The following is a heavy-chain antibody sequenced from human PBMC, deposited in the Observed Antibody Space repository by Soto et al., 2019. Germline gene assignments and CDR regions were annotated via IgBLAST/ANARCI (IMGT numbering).Heavy chain of an antibody. D-gene: IGHD1-26*01. J-gene: IGHJ6*02. CDR2: ISGSGGST. CDR1: GFTFSTYA. CDR3: AKDHPYSGTYYTAYYYYYGMDV. V-gene: IGHV3-23*01. Sequence: VGSLRLSCAASGFTFSTYAMSWVRRAPGKGLEWVSSISGSGGSTYYADSVKGRFTISRDNSKNTLYLQMNSLRAEDTAVYYCAKDHPYSGTYYTAYYYYYGMDVWGQGTTVTVSS.